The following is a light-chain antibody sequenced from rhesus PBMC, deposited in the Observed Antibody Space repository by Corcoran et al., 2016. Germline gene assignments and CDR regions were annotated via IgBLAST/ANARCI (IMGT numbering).Light chain of an antibody. CDR2: GGS. J-gene: IGKJ1*01. CDR3: VQAIAFPWT. Sequence: DIVMTQTPLSLPITPGEPASISCRSSQSLLHSNGNTYLHWYLQKPGQSPQLLISGGSNRASGVPDRFSGAGSGTDFTLKIRKVEAEDVGVYYCVQAIAFPWTFGQGTKVEIK. CDR1: QSLLHSNGNTY. V-gene: IGKV2-72*01.